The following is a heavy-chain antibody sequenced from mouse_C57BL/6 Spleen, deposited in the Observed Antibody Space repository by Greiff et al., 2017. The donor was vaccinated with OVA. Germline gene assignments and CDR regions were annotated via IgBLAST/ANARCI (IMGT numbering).Heavy chain of an antibody. V-gene: IGHV1-82*01. D-gene: IGHD2-4*01. CDR1: GYAFSSSW. CDR2: IYPGDGDT. J-gene: IGHJ2*01. CDR3: ARNLYYDYDVDY. Sequence: QVQLQQSGPELVKPGASVKISCKASGYAFSSSWMNWVKQRPGKGLEWIGRIYPGDGDTNYNGKFKGKATLTADKSSSTAYMQLSSLTSEDSAVYFCARNLYYDYDVDYWGQGTTLTVSS.